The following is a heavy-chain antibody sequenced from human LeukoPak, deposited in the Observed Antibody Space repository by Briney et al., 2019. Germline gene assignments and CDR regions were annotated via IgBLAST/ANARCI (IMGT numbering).Heavy chain of an antibody. CDR2: IYHSGST. J-gene: IGHJ4*02. V-gene: IGHV4-38-2*02. Sequence: SETLSLTCTVSGYSISSGYYWGWIRQPPGKGLEWIGSIYHSGSTYYNPSLKSRVTISVDTSKNQFSLKLSSVTAADTAVYYCARVGTRNYITMVRGDAFDYWGQGTLVTVSS. CDR1: GYSISSGYY. CDR3: ARVGTRNYITMVRGDAFDY. D-gene: IGHD3-10*01.